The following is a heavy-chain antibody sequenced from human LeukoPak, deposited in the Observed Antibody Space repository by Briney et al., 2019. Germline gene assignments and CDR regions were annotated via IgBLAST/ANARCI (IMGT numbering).Heavy chain of an antibody. CDR2: IYHSGST. D-gene: IGHD3-10*01. V-gene: IGHV4-30-2*01. CDR3: ARASTAFGSLDY. CDR1: GGSVSSGSYY. Sequence: SETLSLTCTVSGGSVSSGSYYWSWIRQPPGKGLEWIGYIYHSGSTYYNPSLKSRVTISVDRSKNQFSLKLSSVTAADTAVHYCARASTAFGSLDYWGQGTLVTVSS. J-gene: IGHJ4*02.